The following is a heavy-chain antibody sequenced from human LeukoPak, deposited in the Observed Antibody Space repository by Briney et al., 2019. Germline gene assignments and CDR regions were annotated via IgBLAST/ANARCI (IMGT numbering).Heavy chain of an antibody. Sequence: GGSLRLSCAASGFTFSSYAMHWVRQAPGKGLEWVAVISYDGSNKYYADSVKGRFTISRDNSKNTLYLQMNSLRAEDTAVYYCAKAWGIAVDDAFDIWGQGTMVTVSS. CDR1: GFTFSSYA. CDR3: AKAWGIAVDDAFDI. V-gene: IGHV3-30*04. CDR2: ISYDGSNK. J-gene: IGHJ3*02. D-gene: IGHD6-19*01.